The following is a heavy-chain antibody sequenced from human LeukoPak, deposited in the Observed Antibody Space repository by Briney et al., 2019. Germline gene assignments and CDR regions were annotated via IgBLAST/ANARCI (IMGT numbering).Heavy chain of an antibody. J-gene: IGHJ3*02. V-gene: IGHV1-2*02. CDR3: ARDQGCYDFWSGYPYDAFDI. Sequence: ASVKVSCKASGYTFTGYYMHWVRQAPGQGLEWMGWINPNSGGTNYAQKFQGRVTMTRDTPISTAYMELSRLRSDDTAVYYCARDQGCYDFWSGYPYDAFDIWGQGTMVTVSS. D-gene: IGHD3-3*01. CDR2: INPNSGGT. CDR1: GYTFTGYY.